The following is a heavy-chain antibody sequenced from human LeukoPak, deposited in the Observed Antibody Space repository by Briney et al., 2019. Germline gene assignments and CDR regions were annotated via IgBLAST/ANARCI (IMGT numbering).Heavy chain of an antibody. CDR1: GYTFTSYD. CDR3: VRNMALDY. J-gene: IGHJ4*02. D-gene: IGHD2/OR15-2a*01. V-gene: IGHV1-8*01. CDR2: MNPNSGNT. Sequence: ASVKVSCKASGYTFTSYDINWVRQATGQGLEWMGWMNPNSGNTDYAQKFQGRVFMTKDTSINTVYMELNSLRLDDAAMYYCVRNMALDYWGQGSLVTVSS.